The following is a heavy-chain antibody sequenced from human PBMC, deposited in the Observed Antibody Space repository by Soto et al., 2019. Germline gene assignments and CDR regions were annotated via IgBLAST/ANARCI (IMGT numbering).Heavy chain of an antibody. J-gene: IGHJ3*02. V-gene: IGHV3-7*04. CDR3: ARDVSPGSSGYYFDAFDI. CDR1: GFAFGDYW. D-gene: IGHD6-25*01. CDR2: IKKDGSKK. Sequence: EVQLVESGGGLVQPGGSLRLSCAASGFAFGDYWMTWVRQAPGKGLEWVANIKKDGSKKFYLDSVRGRFTISRDNTENSLFLQMNRLRAEDTALYYCARDVSPGSSGYYFDAFDIWGQGTTVTVSS.